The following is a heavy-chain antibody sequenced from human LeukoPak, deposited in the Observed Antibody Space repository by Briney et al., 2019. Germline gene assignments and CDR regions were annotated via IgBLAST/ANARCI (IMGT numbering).Heavy chain of an antibody. D-gene: IGHD3-9*01. J-gene: IGHJ3*02. Sequence: GGSLRLSCAASGFTFSDYAMSWVRQAPGKGLEWVSSIGGTGEDTYYADSVKGRFTISRDNSKNTLYLQMNSLRAEDTAVYYCASSDWYAAFDIWGQGTMVTVSS. CDR1: GFTFSDYA. V-gene: IGHV3-23*01. CDR3: ASSDWYAAFDI. CDR2: IGGTGEDT.